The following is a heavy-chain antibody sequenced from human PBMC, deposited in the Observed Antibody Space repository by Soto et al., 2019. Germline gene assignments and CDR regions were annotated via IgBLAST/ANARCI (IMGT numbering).Heavy chain of an antibody. D-gene: IGHD1-26*01. V-gene: IGHV3-23*01. CDR1: GFTFSTYA. J-gene: IGHJ6*02. CDR2: ISGSGHTT. CDR3: VKGSGSSYYYYTLDV. Sequence: GGSLRLSWAASGFTFSTYAMSGVRQAPGKGLEWVSTISGSGHTTYYADSVKGRFTISRDNSKKTLYLQMNGLRAEDTAIYYCVKGSGSSYYYYTLDVWGQGTTVTV.